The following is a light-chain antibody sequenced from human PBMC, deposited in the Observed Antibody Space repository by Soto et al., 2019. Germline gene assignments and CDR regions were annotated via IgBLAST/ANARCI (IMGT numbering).Light chain of an antibody. J-gene: IGLJ2*01. Sequence: QSVLTQPPSVSGAPGQRVTISCTGSSSNIGAGYDLHWYQQLPGTAPKLLIYGNSNRPSGVPDRFSGPKSGTSASMAITGFQAEDEGDYYCPSYDSIRSAVVFGGGTQLTVL. CDR1: SSNIGAGYD. CDR3: PSYDSIRSAVV. V-gene: IGLV1-40*01. CDR2: GNS.